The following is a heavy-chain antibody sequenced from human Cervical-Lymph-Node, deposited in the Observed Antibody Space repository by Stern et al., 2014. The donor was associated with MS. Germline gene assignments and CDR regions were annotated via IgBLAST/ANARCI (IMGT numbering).Heavy chain of an antibody. D-gene: IGHD2-15*01. CDR2: TYYKSKWYK. V-gene: IGHV6-1*01. Sequence: QVQLQQSGPGLVKPSQTLSLTCAISGDSVSSKSAAWNWIRQSPSRGLEWLGRTYYKSKWYKDYAVSVKSRITINPDTSKNQFSLQLNSVTPEDTAVYYCARGSGQCSGGTCYSGSADYWGQGTLVTVSS. CDR1: GDSVSSKSAA. J-gene: IGHJ4*02. CDR3: ARGSGQCSGGTCYSGSADY.